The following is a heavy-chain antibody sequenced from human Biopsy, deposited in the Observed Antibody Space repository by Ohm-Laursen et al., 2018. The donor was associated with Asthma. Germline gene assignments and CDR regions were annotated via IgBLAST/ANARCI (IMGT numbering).Heavy chain of an antibody. V-gene: IGHV1-69*13. CDR1: GGTFSSYA. CDR2: IIPIFGTA. Sequence: SVKVSCKPSGGTFSSYAISWVRQAPGQGLEWMGGIIPIFGTANYAQKFQGRVTITADESTSTAYMELSSLRSEDTAVYYCARLNYYDSSGKYLDSWGQGTLVTVSS. CDR3: ARLNYYDSSGKYLDS. D-gene: IGHD3-22*01. J-gene: IGHJ4*02.